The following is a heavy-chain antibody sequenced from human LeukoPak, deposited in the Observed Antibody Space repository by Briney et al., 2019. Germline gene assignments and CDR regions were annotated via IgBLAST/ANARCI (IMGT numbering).Heavy chain of an antibody. D-gene: IGHD2-2*01. CDR2: INPNSGGT. Sequence: ASVKVSCKASEYTFTGYYMHWVRQAPGQGLEWMGRINPNSGGTNYAQKFQGRVTMTRDTSISTAYMELSRLRSDDTAVYYCARDPSGYGVPFDYWGQGTLVTVSS. V-gene: IGHV1-2*06. CDR3: ARDPSGYGVPFDY. J-gene: IGHJ4*02. CDR1: EYTFTGYY.